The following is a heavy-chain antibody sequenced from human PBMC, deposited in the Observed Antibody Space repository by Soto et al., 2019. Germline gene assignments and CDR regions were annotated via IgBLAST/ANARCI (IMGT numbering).Heavy chain of an antibody. CDR3: ARAQRRYCTSLSCLGLYGLDV. Sequence: QVQLVESGGGVVQPGRSLRLSCGASGFTFSDYAMHWVRHVPGQGLEWVAVISFDGNIKYDADSVKGRFTISRDNSKNMLFLQLNSLKGEDTAVYSRARAQRRYCTSLSCLGLYGLDVLGQGTTVTVSS. V-gene: IGHV3-30-3*01. CDR1: GFTFSDYA. D-gene: IGHD2-8*01. CDR2: ISFDGNIK. J-gene: IGHJ6*02.